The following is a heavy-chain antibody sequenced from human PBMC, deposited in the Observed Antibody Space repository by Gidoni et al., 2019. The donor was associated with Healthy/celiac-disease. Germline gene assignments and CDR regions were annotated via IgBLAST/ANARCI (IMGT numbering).Heavy chain of an antibody. J-gene: IGHJ4*02. CDR1: GGSISSSNW. D-gene: IGHD2-2*01. CDR2: IYHSGST. Sequence: QVQLQESGPGLVKPSGTLSLTCAVSGGSISSSNWWSWVRPPPGKGLEGIGEIYHSGSTNYNPSLKSRVTISVDKSKNQFALKLSSVTAADTAVYYCAREVGSTSTYYFDYWGQGTLVTVSS. CDR3: AREVGSTSTYYFDY. V-gene: IGHV4-4*02.